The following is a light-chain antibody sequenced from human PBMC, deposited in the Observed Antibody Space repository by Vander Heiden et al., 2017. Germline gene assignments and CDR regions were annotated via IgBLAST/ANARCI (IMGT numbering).Light chain of an antibody. CDR2: DAS. V-gene: IGKV1-33*01. CDR1: QGISNY. Sequence: DIQMTQSPSSPSASVGDRVTITCQASQGISNYLNWYQQKPGKAPKLLIYDASDLERGVPSRFSGSGSGTDFTFTISSLQPEDIATYYCQQYDNHPITFGQGTRLEIK. CDR3: QQYDNHPIT. J-gene: IGKJ5*01.